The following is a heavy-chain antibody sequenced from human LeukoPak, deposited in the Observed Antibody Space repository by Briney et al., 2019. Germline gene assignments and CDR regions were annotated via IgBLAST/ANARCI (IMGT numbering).Heavy chain of an antibody. Sequence: GGSLRLSCAASGFTLSSYAMSWVRQAPGKGLERVSAISVSGNTYHADSVKGRFTISGDSSKNTLYLQMNRLRAEDAAVYYCAKAPVTTCSGAYCYPFDYWGQGTLVTVSS. CDR1: GFTLSSYA. V-gene: IGHV3-23*01. CDR2: ISVSGNT. J-gene: IGHJ4*02. D-gene: IGHD2-21*01. CDR3: AKAPVTTCSGAYCYPFDY.